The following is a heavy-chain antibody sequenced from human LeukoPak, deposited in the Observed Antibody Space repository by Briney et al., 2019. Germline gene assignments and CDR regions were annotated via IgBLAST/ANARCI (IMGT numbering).Heavy chain of an antibody. V-gene: IGHV4-38-2*02. D-gene: IGHD5-12*01. CDR3: ARRYREFDY. J-gene: IGHJ4*02. Sequence: SETLSLTCTVSGYSISSGYYWGWIRQPPGKGLEWIGSIYHSGSTYYNPSLKGRVTISVDTSKNQFSLKLSSVTAADTAVYYCARRYREFDYWGQGTLATVSS. CDR2: IYHSGST. CDR1: GYSISSGYY.